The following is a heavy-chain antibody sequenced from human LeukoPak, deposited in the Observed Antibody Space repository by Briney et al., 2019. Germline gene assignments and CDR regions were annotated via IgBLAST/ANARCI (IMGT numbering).Heavy chain of an antibody. CDR3: ARVGTYYYDSSGYPADAFDI. Sequence: GGSLRLSCAASGFTFSSYAMHWVRQAPGKGLEWVAAISYDGSNKYYADSVKGRFTISRDNSKNTLYLQMNSLRAEDTAVYYCARVGTYYYDSSGYPADAFDIWGQGTMVTVSS. J-gene: IGHJ3*02. V-gene: IGHV3-30-3*01. CDR2: ISYDGSNK. D-gene: IGHD3-22*01. CDR1: GFTFSSYA.